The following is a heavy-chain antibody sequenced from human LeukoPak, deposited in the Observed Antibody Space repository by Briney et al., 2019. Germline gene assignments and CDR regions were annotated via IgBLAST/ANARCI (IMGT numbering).Heavy chain of an antibody. CDR1: GYTFTSYG. V-gene: IGHV1-18*01. CDR2: ISAYNGNT. D-gene: IGHD1-26*01. J-gene: IGHJ5*02. CDR3: ARDRGSHNWFDR. Sequence: ASVKVSCKASGYTFTSYGISWVRQAPGQGLEWMGWISAYNGNTNYEQKLQGRVTMTTDTSTSTAYMELRRLRSDDTAVYYCARDRGSHNWFDRWGQGTLVTVSS.